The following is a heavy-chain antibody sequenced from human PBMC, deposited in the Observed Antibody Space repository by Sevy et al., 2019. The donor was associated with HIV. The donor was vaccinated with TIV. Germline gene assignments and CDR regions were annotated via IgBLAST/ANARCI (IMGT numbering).Heavy chain of an antibody. CDR3: ARLGDMITFGGVIVK. J-gene: IGHJ4*02. CDR1: GFTFSSYW. Sequence: GGSLRLSCAASGFTFSSYWMTWVRQAPGKGLEWVANIKQDMSEKYYADSVKGRFTISRDNAKNTLYLQMNSLRAEDTAVYYCARLGDMITFGGVIVKWGQGTLVTVSS. CDR2: IKQDMSEK. V-gene: IGHV3-7*01. D-gene: IGHD3-16*02.